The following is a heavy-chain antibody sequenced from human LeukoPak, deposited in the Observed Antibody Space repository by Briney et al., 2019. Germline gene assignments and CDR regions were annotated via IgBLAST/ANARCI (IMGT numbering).Heavy chain of an antibody. Sequence: GGSLRLSCAASGFTFSSYAMHWVRQAPGKGLEWVAVISYDGSNKYYADSVKGRFTISRDNSKNTLYLQMNSLRAEDTAVYYCARSRVVVAATASDYWGQGTLVTVSS. CDR1: GFTFSSYA. J-gene: IGHJ4*02. V-gene: IGHV3-30*04. D-gene: IGHD2-15*01. CDR2: ISYDGSNK. CDR3: ARSRVVVAATASDY.